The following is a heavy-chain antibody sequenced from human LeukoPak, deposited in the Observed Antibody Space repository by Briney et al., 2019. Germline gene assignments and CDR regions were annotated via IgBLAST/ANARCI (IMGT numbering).Heavy chain of an antibody. D-gene: IGHD3-9*01. V-gene: IGHV3-30*18. Sequence: GGSLRLSCAASGFTFSSYGMHWVRKAPGQGLEWVAVISYDGSNKYYADSVKGRFTISRDNSKNTLYLQMNSLRAEDTAVYYCAKEQYYDILTGHDYYYGMDVWGKGTTVTVSS. CDR3: AKEQYYDILTGHDYYYGMDV. CDR1: GFTFSSYG. J-gene: IGHJ6*04. CDR2: ISYDGSNK.